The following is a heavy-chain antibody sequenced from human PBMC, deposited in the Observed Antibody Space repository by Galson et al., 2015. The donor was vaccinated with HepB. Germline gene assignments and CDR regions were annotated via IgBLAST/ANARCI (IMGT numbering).Heavy chain of an antibody. J-gene: IGHJ4*02. CDR3: AREFDY. Sequence: ETLSLTCTVSGGSISSGGYYWSWIRQHPGKGLEWIGNVFYSGSTNYNPSLKSRVTVSVDTSRNQFTLDLSSVTAADTAVYFCAREFDYWGQGSLVIVSS. CDR1: GGSISSGGYY. CDR2: VFYSGST. V-gene: IGHV4-61*08.